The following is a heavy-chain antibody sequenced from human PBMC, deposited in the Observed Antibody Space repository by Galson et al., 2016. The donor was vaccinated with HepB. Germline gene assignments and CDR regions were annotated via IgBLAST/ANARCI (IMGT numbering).Heavy chain of an antibody. Sequence: SETLSLTCTVSGGSISADYWSWIRQPPGKGLEWIGYMYNTVNTNYNPSLKSRVTISTDTSKNQISLKLSSVTAADTAVYYCAREAYNDGGGYWLRAFDIWGQGTMVTVSS. CDR3: AREAYNDGGGYWLRAFDI. CDR2: MYNTVNT. CDR1: GGSISADY. J-gene: IGHJ3*02. V-gene: IGHV4-59*01. D-gene: IGHD3-22*01.